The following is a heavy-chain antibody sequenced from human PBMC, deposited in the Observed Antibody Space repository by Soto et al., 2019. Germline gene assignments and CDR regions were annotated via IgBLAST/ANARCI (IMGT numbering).Heavy chain of an antibody. J-gene: IGHJ4*02. CDR1: GGSISSSSYY. CDR3: ARQRDYYDTSGDSYFDY. D-gene: IGHD3-22*01. V-gene: IGHV4-39*01. Sequence: ETLSLTCTVSGGSISSSSYYWGWIRQPPGKGLEWIGSIYYSGSTYYNPSLKSRVTISVDTSKNQFSLKLSSVTAADTAVYYCARQRDYYDTSGDSYFDYWGQGTLVTVSS. CDR2: IYYSGST.